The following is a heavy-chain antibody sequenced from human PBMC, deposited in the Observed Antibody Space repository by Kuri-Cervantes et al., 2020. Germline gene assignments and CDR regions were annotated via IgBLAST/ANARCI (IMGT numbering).Heavy chain of an antibody. Sequence: GESLKISCAASGFTVSSNYVSWVRQGPGKGLEWVSVIYSGGDTYYADSVRGRFTISRDNAKNSLYLQMNSLRAEDTAVYYCARRHAGIFPERGFDYWGQGTLVTVSS. J-gene: IGHJ4*02. CDR2: IYSGGDT. V-gene: IGHV3-53*01. CDR1: GFTVSSNY. D-gene: IGHD2-21*01. CDR3: ARRHAGIFPERGFDY.